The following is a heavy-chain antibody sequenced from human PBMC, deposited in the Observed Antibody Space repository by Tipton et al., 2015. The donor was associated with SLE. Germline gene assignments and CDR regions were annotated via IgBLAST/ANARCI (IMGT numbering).Heavy chain of an antibody. D-gene: IGHD6-19*01. J-gene: IGHJ3*02. Sequence: TLSLTCTVSGGSISTYYWSWIRQPPGRGLEWIGYIHYSGSADYNPSLNSRVTMSVDMSKNQFSLKLSSVTAADTAVYYCARVRGGWANDASDIWGQGTMVTVSS. V-gene: IGHV4-59*08. CDR1: GGSISTYY. CDR2: IHYSGSA. CDR3: ARVRGGWANDASDI.